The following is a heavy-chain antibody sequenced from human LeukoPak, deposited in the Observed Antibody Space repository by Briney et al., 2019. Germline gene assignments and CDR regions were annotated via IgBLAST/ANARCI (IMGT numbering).Heavy chain of an antibody. CDR2: ITSSSFHM. J-gene: IGHJ6*03. Sequence: PGGSLRLSCAASGFIFSCYTMTWVRQAPGKGLEWVPSITSSSFHMYYADSVKGRVTISRDNAKNSLYLQMNSLRADDTAVYYCAGGGNYYYYYMDVWGKGTTVTVSS. D-gene: IGHD2-15*01. CDR3: AGGGNYYYYYMDV. V-gene: IGHV3-21*01. CDR1: GFIFSCYT.